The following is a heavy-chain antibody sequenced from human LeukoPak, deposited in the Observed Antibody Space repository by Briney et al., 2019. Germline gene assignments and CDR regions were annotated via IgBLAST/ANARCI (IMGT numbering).Heavy chain of an antibody. CDR2: IRSNGRDT. CDR1: RFIFSDYS. CDR3: AKGGYTTCFDP. V-gene: IGHV3-23*01. J-gene: IGHJ5*02. D-gene: IGHD2-15*01. Sequence: PGGSLRLSCAASRFIFSDYSMSWVRQAPGKGLEWVSNIRSNGRDTYYTDSVKGRFTISRDNSKNTLYLEMNSLRAEDTAVYYCAKGGYTTCFDPWGQGTLVTVSS.